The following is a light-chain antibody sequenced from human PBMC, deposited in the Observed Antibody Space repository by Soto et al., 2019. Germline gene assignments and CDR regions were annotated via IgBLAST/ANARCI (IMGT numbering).Light chain of an antibody. J-gene: IGKJ1*01. CDR2: AAS. Sequence: DIQMTQSPSSLSASVGDRVSVTCRASQSISTFLNWYQQRPGEAPKLLIYAASSLQSGVPSRVSDSGSGADFTLTIGSLQPEDFATYYCQQSYTTPRTFGQGTKVEVK. CDR1: QSISTF. CDR3: QQSYTTPRT. V-gene: IGKV1-39*01.